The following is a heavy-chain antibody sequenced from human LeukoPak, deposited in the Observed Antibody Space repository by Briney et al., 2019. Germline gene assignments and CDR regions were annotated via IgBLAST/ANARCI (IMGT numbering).Heavy chain of an antibody. CDR2: ISSSGSTI. CDR3: ATLHYYDSSGYYY. V-gene: IGHV3-48*03. CDR1: GFTFSSYE. J-gene: IGHJ4*02. Sequence: GGSLRLSCAASGFTFSSYEMNWVRQAPGKGLEWVSYISSSGSTIYYADSVKGRFTISRDNSKNTLYLQMNSLRAEDTAVYYCATLHYYDSSGYYYWGQGTLVTVSS. D-gene: IGHD3-22*01.